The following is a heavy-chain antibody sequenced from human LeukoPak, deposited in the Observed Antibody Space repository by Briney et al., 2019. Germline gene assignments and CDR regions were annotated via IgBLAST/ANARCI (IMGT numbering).Heavy chain of an antibody. CDR1: GTTFRSYA. D-gene: IGHD3-9*01. J-gene: IGHJ4*01. V-gene: IGHV5-51*01. CDR2: IYPGDSDT. CDR3: ARRYYDILTGYYHASYFDY. Sequence: KVSCKASGTTFRSYAINWVRQAPGQGLEWMGIIYPGDSDTRYSPSFQGQVTISADKSISTAYLQWSSLKASDTAMYYCARRYYDILTGYYHASYFDYWGHGTLVTVSS.